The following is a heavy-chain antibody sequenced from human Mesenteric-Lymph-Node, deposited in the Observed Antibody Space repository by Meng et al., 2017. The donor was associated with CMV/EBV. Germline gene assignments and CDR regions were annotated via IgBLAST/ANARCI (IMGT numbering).Heavy chain of an antibody. V-gene: IGHV1-8*02. CDR2: INPNSGNT. CDR3: ARSITMVRGVQYYYYYYGMDV. D-gene: IGHD3-10*01. J-gene: IGHJ6*02. CDR1: GYTFTGYY. Sequence: ASVKVSCKASGYTFTGYYMHWVRQAPGQGLEWMGWINPNSGNTGYAQKFQGRVTMTRNTSISTAYMELSSLRSEDTAVYYCARSITMVRGVQYYYYYYGMDVWGQGTTVTVSS.